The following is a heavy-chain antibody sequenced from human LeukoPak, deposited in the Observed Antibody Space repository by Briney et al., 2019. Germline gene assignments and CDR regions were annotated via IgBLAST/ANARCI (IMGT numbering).Heavy chain of an antibody. J-gene: IGHJ6*03. V-gene: IGHV1-69*05. D-gene: IGHD2/OR15-2a*01. Sequence: GASVKVSCKASGGTFSSYAISWVRQASGQGLEWMGGIIPIFGTANYAQKFQGRVTITTDESTSTAYMELSSLRSEDTAVYYCARNILVDPLGYYYYMDVWGKGTTVTVSS. CDR3: ARNILVDPLGYYYYMDV. CDR1: GGTFSSYA. CDR2: IIPIFGTA.